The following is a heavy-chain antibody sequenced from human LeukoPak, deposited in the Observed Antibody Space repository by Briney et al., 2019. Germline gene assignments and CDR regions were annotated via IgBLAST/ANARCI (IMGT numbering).Heavy chain of an antibody. V-gene: IGHV1-18*01. CDR2: ISGYNART. D-gene: IGHD3-22*01. Sequence: ASVKVSCKASGYMFDTFGISWVRQAPGQGLEWMGWISGYNARTNYAQKVKGRVTMTTDTSTSTVYMELRNLRSDDTAKYYCARDYYESSGSTFDTFDIWGQGTMVIVSS. CDR3: ARDYYESSGSTFDTFDI. J-gene: IGHJ3*02. CDR1: GYMFDTFG.